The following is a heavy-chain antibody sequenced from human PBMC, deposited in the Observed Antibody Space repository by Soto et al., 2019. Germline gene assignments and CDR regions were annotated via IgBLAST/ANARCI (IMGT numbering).Heavy chain of an antibody. CDR1: GFTFSSYA. CDR3: VRSGGQWLVRAQYYYGMDV. Sequence: PGGSLRLSCSASGFTFSSYAMHWVRQAPGKGLEYVSAISSNGGSTYYADSVKGRFTISRDNSKNTLYLQMSSLRAEDTAVYYCVRSGGQWLVRAQYYYGMDVWGQGTTVTVSS. J-gene: IGHJ6*02. V-gene: IGHV3-64D*06. CDR2: ISSNGGST. D-gene: IGHD6-19*01.